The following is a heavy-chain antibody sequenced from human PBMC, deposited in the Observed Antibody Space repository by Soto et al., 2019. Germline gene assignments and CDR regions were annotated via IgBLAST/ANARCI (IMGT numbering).Heavy chain of an antibody. CDR2: ITSDGSPI. J-gene: IGHJ4*02. Sequence: LRLSCAASGFTFSDYYMSWIRQAPGKGLEWVSYITSDGSPIYYADSVRGRFTISRDSAKNSVSLQMNSPRAEDTAMYYCAGGEMSTISFDYWGQGTLVTVSS. V-gene: IGHV3-11*01. CDR3: AGGEMSTISFDY. D-gene: IGHD1-1*01. CDR1: GFTFSDYY.